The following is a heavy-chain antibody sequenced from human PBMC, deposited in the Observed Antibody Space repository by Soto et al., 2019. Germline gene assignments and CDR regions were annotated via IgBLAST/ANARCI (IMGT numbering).Heavy chain of an antibody. CDR3: VLLPLRQWMDPN. V-gene: IGHV3-30-3*01. CDR2: ISYDGSNK. J-gene: IGHJ4*02. D-gene: IGHD6-19*01. CDR1: GFTFSSYA. Sequence: GGSLRLSCAASGFTFSSYAMHWVRQAPGKGLEWVAVISYDGSNKYYADSVKGRFTISRDNSKNTLYLQMNSLRAEDTAVYYCVLLPLRQWMDPNWGQGTLVTVSS.